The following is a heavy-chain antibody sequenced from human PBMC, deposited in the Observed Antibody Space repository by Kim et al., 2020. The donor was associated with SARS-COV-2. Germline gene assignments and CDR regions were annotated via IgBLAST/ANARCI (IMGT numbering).Heavy chain of an antibody. CDR1: GGSISSSSYY. D-gene: IGHD2-2*01. CDR3: AIPRGYCSSTSCSHYFDY. Sequence: SETLSLTCTVSGGSISSSSYYWGWIRQPPGKGLEWIGSIYYSGSTYYNPSLKSRVTISVDTSKNQFSLKLSSVTAADTAVYYCAIPRGYCSSTSCSHYFDYWGQGTLVTVSS. V-gene: IGHV4-39*01. J-gene: IGHJ4*02. CDR2: IYYSGST.